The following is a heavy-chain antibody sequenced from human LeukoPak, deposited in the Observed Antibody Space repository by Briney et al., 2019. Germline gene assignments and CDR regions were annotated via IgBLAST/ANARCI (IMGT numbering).Heavy chain of an antibody. CDR2: FDPEDGET. J-gene: IGHJ6*03. Sequence: ASVKVSCKVSGYTLTELSMHWVRQAPGKGLEWMGGFDPEDGETIYAQKFQGRVTMTEDTSTSTAYMELRSLRSDDTAVYYCAREAVEVGYYYYYYMDVWGKGTTDTVSS. D-gene: IGHD1-26*01. CDR1: GYTLTELS. V-gene: IGHV1-24*01. CDR3: AREAVEVGYYYYYYMDV.